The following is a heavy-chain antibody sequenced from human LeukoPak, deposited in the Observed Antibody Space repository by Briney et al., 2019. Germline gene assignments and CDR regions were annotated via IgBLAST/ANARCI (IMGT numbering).Heavy chain of an antibody. V-gene: IGHV4-31*03. CDR1: GGSISSGGYY. D-gene: IGHD6-25*01. CDR3: ARERRDPNRDSGGRFDP. CDR2: IYYSGST. Sequence: PSQTLSLTCTVSGGSISSGGYYWSWIRQHPGKGLEWIGYIYYSGSTYYNPSLKSRVTISVDTSKNQFSLKLSSVTAADTAVYYCARERRDPNRDSGGRFDPWGQGTLVTVSS. J-gene: IGHJ5*02.